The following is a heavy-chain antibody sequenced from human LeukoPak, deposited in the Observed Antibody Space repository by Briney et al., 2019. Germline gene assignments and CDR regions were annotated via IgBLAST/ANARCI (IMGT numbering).Heavy chain of an antibody. Sequence: ASVKVSCKASVGTFSSYAISCVRQAPGQGLEWMGRIIPIFGTANYAQKFQGRVTITADESTSTAYMELSSLRSEDTAVYYCASSGGDIAAAGPYYYHCMDVWGKGTTVTISS. CDR1: VGTFSSYA. CDR2: IIPIFGTA. V-gene: IGHV1-69*13. D-gene: IGHD6-13*01. J-gene: IGHJ6*03. CDR3: ASSGGDIAAAGPYYYHCMDV.